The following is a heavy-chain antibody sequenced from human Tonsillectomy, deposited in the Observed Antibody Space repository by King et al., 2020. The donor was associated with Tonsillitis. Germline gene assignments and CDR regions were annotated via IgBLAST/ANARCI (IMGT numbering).Heavy chain of an antibody. Sequence: VQLVESGGGVVQPGRSLRLSCAASGFTFSSYGMHWVRQAPGKGLEWVAVISSDGSDKYYADSVKGRITISRDNSKNTLYLQMNSLKTEDTAVYYCAKPQLRCSRTSCFLYYYYGMDVWGQGTTVTVS. CDR3: AKPQLRCSRTSCFLYYYYGMDV. CDR2: ISSDGSDK. J-gene: IGHJ6*02. V-gene: IGHV3-30*18. CDR1: GFTFSSYG. D-gene: IGHD2-2*01.